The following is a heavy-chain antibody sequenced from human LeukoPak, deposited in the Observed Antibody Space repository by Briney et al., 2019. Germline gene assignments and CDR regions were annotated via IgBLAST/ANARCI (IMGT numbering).Heavy chain of an antibody. CDR1: GGSISSGGYY. CDR3: ARFLYCSSTSCYSNYFDY. D-gene: IGHD2-2*01. J-gene: IGHJ4*02. Sequence: SETLSLTCTVSGGSISSGGYYWSWIRQHPGKGLEWIGYIYYSGSTYYNPSLKSRVTISVDTSKTQFSMKLSSVTAADTAVYYCARFLYCSSTSCYSNYFDYWGQGTLVTVSS. V-gene: IGHV4-31*03. CDR2: IYYSGST.